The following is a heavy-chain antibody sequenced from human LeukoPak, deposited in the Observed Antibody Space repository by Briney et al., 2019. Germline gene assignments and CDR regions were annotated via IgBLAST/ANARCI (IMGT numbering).Heavy chain of an antibody. CDR1: GGSISSSSYY. CDR2: IYYSGST. CDR3: ARHPNYYDSSGYYWDFDY. V-gene: IGHV4-39*01. D-gene: IGHD3-22*01. J-gene: IGHJ4*02. Sequence: PSETLSLTCAVSGGSISSSSYYWGWIRQPPGKGLEWIGSIYYSGSTYYNPSLKSRVTISVDTSKNQFSLKLSSVTAADTAVYYCARHPNYYDSSGYYWDFDYWGQGTLVTVSS.